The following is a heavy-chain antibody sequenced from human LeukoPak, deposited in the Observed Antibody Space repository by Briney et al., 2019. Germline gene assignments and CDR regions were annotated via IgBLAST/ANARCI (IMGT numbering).Heavy chain of an antibody. CDR3: ARGTYDSSGYNSDDAFDI. D-gene: IGHD3-22*01. V-gene: IGHV1-2*04. CDR1: GYTFTGYY. Sequence: GASVEVSCKASGYTFTGYYMHWVRQAPGQGLEWMGWINPNSGGTNYAQKFQGWVTMTRDTSISTAYMELSRLRSDDTAVYYCARGTYDSSGYNSDDAFDIWGQGTMVTVSS. J-gene: IGHJ3*02. CDR2: INPNSGGT.